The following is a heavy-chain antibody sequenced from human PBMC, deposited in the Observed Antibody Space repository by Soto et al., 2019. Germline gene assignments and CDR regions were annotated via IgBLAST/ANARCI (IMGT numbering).Heavy chain of an antibody. J-gene: IGHJ3*02. V-gene: IGHV4-39*01. CDR1: GGSISSSSYY. D-gene: IGHD2-2*02. CDR3: AISSGVVVPAAIRGDAFDI. Sequence: PSETLSLTCTVSGGSISSSSYYWGWIRQPPGKGLEWIGSIYYSGSTYHNPSLKSRVTISVDTSKNQFSLKLSSVTAADTAVYYCAISSGVVVPAAIRGDAFDIWGQGTMVTVSS. CDR2: IYYSGST.